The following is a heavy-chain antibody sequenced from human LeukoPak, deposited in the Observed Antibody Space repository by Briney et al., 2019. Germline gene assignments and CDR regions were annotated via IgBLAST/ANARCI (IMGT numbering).Heavy chain of an antibody. V-gene: IGHV3-48*03. Sequence: GGSLRLSCAASGFTFSSYEMNCVRQAPGKGLEWVSYISSSGSTIYYADSVKGRFTISRDNAKNSLYLQMNSLRAEDTAVYYCARDRGVPAAIFDYWGQGTLVTVSS. D-gene: IGHD2-2*01. CDR2: ISSSGSTI. J-gene: IGHJ4*02. CDR3: ARDRGVPAAIFDY. CDR1: GFTFSSYE.